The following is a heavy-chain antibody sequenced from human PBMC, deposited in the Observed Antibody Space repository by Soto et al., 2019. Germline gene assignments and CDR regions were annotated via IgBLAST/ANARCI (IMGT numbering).Heavy chain of an antibody. D-gene: IGHD4-17*01. CDR3: ARWSDYGDYYYYGMDV. CDR1: GGSISGYY. Sequence: QVQLQESGPGLVNPSETLSLTCTVFGGSISGYYWTWIRQSPGGGLEWIGYIYYNGTTNYNPSLKSRVTISIDTSKSQFSLRLRSLTAADTAVYYCARWSDYGDYYYYGMDVWGQGTTVTFSS. CDR2: IYYNGTT. J-gene: IGHJ6*02. V-gene: IGHV4-59*13.